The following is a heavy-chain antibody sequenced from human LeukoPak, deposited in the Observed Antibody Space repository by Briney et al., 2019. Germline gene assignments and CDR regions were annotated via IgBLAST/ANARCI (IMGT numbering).Heavy chain of an antibody. V-gene: IGHV4-38-2*01. D-gene: IGHD6-19*01. CDR1: GYSICRGYY. CDR2: IYHSGST. Sequence: PSETLSLTCAVSGYSICRGYYWGWIRQPPGNGLEWVGSIYHSGSTYYNPSLKSRVTISVDTSKNQFSLKLSSVTAADTAVYYCASDSSGWYLGRPFDYWGQGTLVTVSS. J-gene: IGHJ4*02. CDR3: ASDSSGWYLGRPFDY.